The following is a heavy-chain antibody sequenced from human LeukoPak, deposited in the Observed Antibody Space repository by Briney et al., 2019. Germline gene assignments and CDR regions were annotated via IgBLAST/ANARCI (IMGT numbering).Heavy chain of an antibody. CDR1: GYTFTSYG. CDR2: ISAYNGNT. V-gene: IGHV1-18*01. D-gene: IGHD3-10*01. CDR3: ARGPMSTMVRGVVIAYPDY. J-gene: IGHJ4*02. Sequence: VASVKVSCKASGYTFTSYGISWVRQAPGQGLEWMGWISAYNGNTNYAQKLQGRVTMTTDTSTSTAYMELRSLRSDDTAVYYCARGPMSTMVRGVVIAYPDYWSQGTLVTVSS.